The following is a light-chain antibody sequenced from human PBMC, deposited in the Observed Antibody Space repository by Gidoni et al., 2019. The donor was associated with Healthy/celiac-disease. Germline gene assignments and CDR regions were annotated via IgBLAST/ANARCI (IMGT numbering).Light chain of an antibody. CDR1: QSVSSY. CDR3: QQRSNWPPT. Sequence: IVLTQSPATLSLSPGERATLSCRTSQSVSSYLALSQQKPGQAPRLLIYDASNRATGIPARFSGSGSGTDFTITISSLAPEDFAVYYCQQRSNWPPTFXQXTKVEIK. V-gene: IGKV3-11*01. J-gene: IGKJ1*01. CDR2: DAS.